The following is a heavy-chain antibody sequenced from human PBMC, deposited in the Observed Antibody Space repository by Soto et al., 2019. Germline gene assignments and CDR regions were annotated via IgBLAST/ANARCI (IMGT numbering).Heavy chain of an antibody. V-gene: IGHV1-2*02. CDR2: INPNSGGT. J-gene: IGHJ5*02. CDR3: ARLAYDIPNCFDP. D-gene: IGHD3-9*01. CDR1: GYTFTGYY. Sequence: ASVKVSCKASGYTFTGYYMHWVRQAPGQGLEWMGWINPNSGGTNYAQKFQGRVTMTRDTSISTAYMELSRLRSDDTAVYYCARLAYDIPNCFDPWGQGTLVTVSS.